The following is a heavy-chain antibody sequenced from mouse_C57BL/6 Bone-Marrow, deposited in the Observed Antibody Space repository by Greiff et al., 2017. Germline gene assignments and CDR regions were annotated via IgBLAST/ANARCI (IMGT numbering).Heavy chain of an antibody. CDR1: GYAFSSYW. V-gene: IGHV1-80*01. D-gene: IGHD1-1*01. Sequence: VQLQQSGAELVKPGASVKISCKASGYAFSSYWMNWVKQRPGKGLEWIGQIYPGGGDTNYNGKFKGKATLTADKSSSTADMQLSSQTSEDSAVYFCASVYYGSSYGWYFDVWGTGTTVTVSS. CDR2: IYPGGGDT. CDR3: ASVYYGSSYGWYFDV. J-gene: IGHJ1*03.